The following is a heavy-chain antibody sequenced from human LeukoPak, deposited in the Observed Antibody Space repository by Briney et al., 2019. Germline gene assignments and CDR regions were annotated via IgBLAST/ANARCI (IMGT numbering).Heavy chain of an antibody. CDR3: ARAGATRRGNFDY. V-gene: IGHV4-38-2*02. CDR2: IYHSGST. J-gene: IGHJ4*02. CDR1: GYSISSGYY. Sequence: SETLSLTCTVSGYSISSGYYWGWIRQPPGKGLEWIGSIYHSGSTYYNPSPKSRVTISVDTSKNQFSLKLSSVTAADTAAYYCARAGATRRGNFDYWGQGTLVTVSS. D-gene: IGHD1-26*01.